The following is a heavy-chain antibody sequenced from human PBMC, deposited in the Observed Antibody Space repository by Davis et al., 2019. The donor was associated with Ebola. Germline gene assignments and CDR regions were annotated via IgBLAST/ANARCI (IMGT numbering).Heavy chain of an antibody. CDR1: GYTFTSYG. Sequence: ASVKVSCKASGYTFTSYGISWVRQAPGQGLEWMGWISAYNGNTNYAQKLQGRVTMTTDTSTSTAYMEMRSLRSDDTAVYYCARAPYYESYYYYYGMDVWGQGTVVTVSS. CDR3: ARAPYYESYYYYYGMDV. J-gene: IGHJ6*02. CDR2: ISAYNGNT. D-gene: IGHD3-22*01. V-gene: IGHV1-18*01.